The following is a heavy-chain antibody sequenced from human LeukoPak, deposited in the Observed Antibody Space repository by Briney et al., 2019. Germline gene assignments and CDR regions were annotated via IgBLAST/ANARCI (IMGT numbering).Heavy chain of an antibody. CDR3: ARDLGLYYYGSGPPGFDP. D-gene: IGHD3-10*01. CDR1: GFTFSDYY. J-gene: IGHJ5*02. V-gene: IGHV3-11*01. Sequence: GGSLRLSCAASGFTFSDYYMSWIRQAPGKGLEWVSYISSSGSTIYYADSVKGRFTISRDNAKNSLYLQMNSLGAEDTAVYYCARDLGLYYYGSGPPGFDPWGQGTLVTVSS. CDR2: ISSSGSTI.